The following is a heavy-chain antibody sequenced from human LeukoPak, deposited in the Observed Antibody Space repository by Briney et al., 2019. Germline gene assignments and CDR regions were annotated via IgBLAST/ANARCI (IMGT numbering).Heavy chain of an antibody. V-gene: IGHV3-15*01. D-gene: IGHD5-18*01. Sequence: GGSLRLSCVASGFTFSSYAMSWVRQAPGKGLEWVGRIKSKVDGGKTDYAAPVKGRFTISRDDSENTLYLQMNSLKTEDTAVYFCTTSGYSYDYSLDYWGQGTLVTVSS. J-gene: IGHJ4*02. CDR1: GFTFSSYA. CDR2: IKSKVDGGKT. CDR3: TTSGYSYDYSLDY.